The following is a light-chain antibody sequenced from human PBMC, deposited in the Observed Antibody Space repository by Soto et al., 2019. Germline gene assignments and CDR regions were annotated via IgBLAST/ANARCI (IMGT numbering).Light chain of an antibody. CDR2: KAS. V-gene: IGKV1-5*03. CDR3: QQYDSFSLLT. CDR1: QSIGSW. Sequence: DIPMTQSPSTLSASVGDRVTITCRASQSIGSWLAWYQQKPGKAPKLLIYKASTLESGVPSRFSGSGSGTEFTLTISSLQPDDFATYYCQQYDSFSLLTFGPGTKVDIK. J-gene: IGKJ3*01.